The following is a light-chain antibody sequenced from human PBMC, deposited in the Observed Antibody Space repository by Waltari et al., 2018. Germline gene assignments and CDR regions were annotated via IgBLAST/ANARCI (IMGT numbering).Light chain of an antibody. CDR3: QQRSHWTPG. Sequence: EIVLTQSPATLSLSPGERATLSCRASQSVDNQLAWYQQKPGQAPRLLIYEASDRATGIPARCSGSGSGTDFTITISSLEPEDFAHYYCQQRSHWTPGFGGGTKVEIK. CDR2: EAS. V-gene: IGKV3-11*01. J-gene: IGKJ4*01. CDR1: QSVDNQ.